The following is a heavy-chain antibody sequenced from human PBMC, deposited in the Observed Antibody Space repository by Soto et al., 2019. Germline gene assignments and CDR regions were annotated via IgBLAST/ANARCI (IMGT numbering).Heavy chain of an antibody. J-gene: IGHJ3*02. Sequence: QVQLVQSGAEVKKPGSSVTVSCKTSGGTSSSYTIIWVRQAPGQGLEWMGRIIPIINVANYAQKCQGRVTITADKSTNSAYRELRSLKSEDTAVYYCARGGCSVTGCYAFDIWGQGTMVTVSS. CDR3: ARGGCSVTGCYAFDI. V-gene: IGHV1-69*02. CDR1: GGTSSSYT. CDR2: IIPIINVA. D-gene: IGHD2-2*01.